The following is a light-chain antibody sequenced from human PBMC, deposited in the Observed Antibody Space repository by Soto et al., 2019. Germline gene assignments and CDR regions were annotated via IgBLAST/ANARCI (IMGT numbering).Light chain of an antibody. V-gene: IGLV1-44*01. CDR1: RSNIGSNT. J-gene: IGLJ2*01. CDR2: HNS. Sequence: QSVLTQPPSASGTPGQRVTISCSGSRSNIGSNTVNWYQQVPGTAPKLLIHHNSMRASGVPDRFSGSKSGTSGSLAISGLQSDDEADYYCAAWDDSLSAVLFGGGTKLTVL. CDR3: AAWDDSLSAVL.